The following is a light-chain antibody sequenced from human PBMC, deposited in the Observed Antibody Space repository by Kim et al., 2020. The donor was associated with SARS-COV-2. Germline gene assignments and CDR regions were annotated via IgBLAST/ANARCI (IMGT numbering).Light chain of an antibody. CDR3: QAWDSSAYV. CDR1: KLGDKY. V-gene: IGLV3-1*01. CDR2: QDT. Sequence: VSPGQTASITCSGDKLGDKYACWYQQKPGQSPLLVIYQDTKRPSGIPERFSGSNSGNTATLTISGTQAMDEADYYCQAWDSSAYVFGTGTKVTV. J-gene: IGLJ1*01.